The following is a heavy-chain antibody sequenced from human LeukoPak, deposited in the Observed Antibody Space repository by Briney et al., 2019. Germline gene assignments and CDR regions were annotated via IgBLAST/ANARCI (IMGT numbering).Heavy chain of an antibody. Sequence: GGSLRLSCAASGFTFSTYGMHWVRQAPGKGLEWVAVIWNDGSNKFYADSVKGRFTISRDNSKNTLYLQMNSLKTEDTAVYYCTTGDIVVVPAAQGFDYWGQGTLVTVSS. CDR2: IWNDGSNK. D-gene: IGHD2-2*01. CDR1: GFTFSTYG. J-gene: IGHJ4*02. CDR3: TTGDIVVVPAAQGFDY. V-gene: IGHV3-33*01.